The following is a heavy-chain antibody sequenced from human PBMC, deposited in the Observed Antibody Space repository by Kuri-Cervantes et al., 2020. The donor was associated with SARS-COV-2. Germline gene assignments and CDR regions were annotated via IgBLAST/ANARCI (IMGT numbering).Heavy chain of an antibody. CDR2: ISSSSSYI. Sequence: GGSLRLSCAASGFTFSDYYMNWVRQAPGKGLEWVSSISSSSSYIYYADSVKGRFTISRDNTKNSLYLQMNSLRAEDTAVYYCARGGSTISLDYWGQGTLVTVSS. CDR3: ARGGSTISLDY. CDR1: GFTFSDYY. V-gene: IGHV3-21*01. D-gene: IGHD5/OR15-5a*01. J-gene: IGHJ4*02.